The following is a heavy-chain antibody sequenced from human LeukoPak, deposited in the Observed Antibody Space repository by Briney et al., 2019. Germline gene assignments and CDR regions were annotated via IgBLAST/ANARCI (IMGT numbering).Heavy chain of an antibody. CDR1: GFTFSSYS. Sequence: GGSLRLSCAASGFTFSSYSMNWVRQAPGKGLEWVSSISSSSSYIYYADLVKGRFTISRDNAKNSLYLQMNSLRAEDTAVYYCARDQGYGDYSFDPWGQGTLVTVSS. V-gene: IGHV3-21*01. J-gene: IGHJ5*02. D-gene: IGHD4-17*01. CDR3: ARDQGYGDYSFDP. CDR2: ISSSSSYI.